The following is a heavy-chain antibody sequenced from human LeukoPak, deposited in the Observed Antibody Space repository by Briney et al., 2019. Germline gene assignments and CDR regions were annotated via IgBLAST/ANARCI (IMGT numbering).Heavy chain of an antibody. CDR1: GFTFSSYA. V-gene: IGHV3-23*01. D-gene: IGHD3-3*01. CDR2: ISGSGGST. Sequence: GGSLRLSCAASGFTFSSYAMSWVRQAPGKGLEWVSAISGSGGSTYYADSVKSRFTISRDNSKNTLYLQMNSLRAEDTAVYYCAKSYSRFLEWLLLYFDYWGQGTLVTVSS. CDR3: AKSYSRFLEWLLLYFDY. J-gene: IGHJ4*02.